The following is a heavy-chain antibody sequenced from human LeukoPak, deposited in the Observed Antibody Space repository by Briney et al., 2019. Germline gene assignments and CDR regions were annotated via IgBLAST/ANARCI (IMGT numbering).Heavy chain of an antibody. CDR1: GFTFSSYT. CDR3: ARDSEVTAMIYSFDS. CDR2: ISNDGSDK. J-gene: IGHJ4*02. D-gene: IGHD2-21*02. Sequence: GGSLRLSCAASGFTFSSYTMHWVRQAPGKGLQWVAVISNDGSDKYYADSVKGRFTISRDNSKKTLYLQMISLRAEDTAIYYCARDSEVTAMIYSFDSWGQGTLVTVSS. V-gene: IGHV3-30*04.